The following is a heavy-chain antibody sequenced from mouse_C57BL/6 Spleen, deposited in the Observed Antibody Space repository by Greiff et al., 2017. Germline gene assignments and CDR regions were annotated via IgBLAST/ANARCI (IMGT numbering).Heavy chain of an antibody. CDR2: IHPNSGST. Sequence: QVHVKQPGTELVKPGASVKLSCKASGYTFTSYWMHWVKQRPGQGLEWIGMIHPNSGSTNYNEKFKSKATLTVDKSSSTAYMQLSSLTSEDSAVYYCASTGTKRFAYWGQGTLVTVSA. V-gene: IGHV1-64*01. CDR1: GYTFTSYW. CDR3: ASTGTKRFAY. D-gene: IGHD4-1*02. J-gene: IGHJ3*01.